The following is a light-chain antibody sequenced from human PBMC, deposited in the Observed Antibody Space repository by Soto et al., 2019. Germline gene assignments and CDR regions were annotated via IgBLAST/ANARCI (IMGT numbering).Light chain of an antibody. CDR1: SSDVGGYNY. CDR2: EVN. CDR3: SSYAGSSTV. Sequence: QSALTLPPSASGSPGQSVAISCTGTSSDVGGYNYVSWYQQHPGKAPKLMIYEVNKRPSGVPDRFSGSESGNTASLTVSGLQAEDEADYYCSSYAGSSTVFGTGTKVTXL. V-gene: IGLV2-8*01. J-gene: IGLJ1*01.